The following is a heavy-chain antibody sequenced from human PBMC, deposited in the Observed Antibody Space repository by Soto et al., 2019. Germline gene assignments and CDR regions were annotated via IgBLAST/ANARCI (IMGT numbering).Heavy chain of an antibody. Sequence: SETLSVRCXVVDDSIVSRNYFRGIISQPPGKGLEWIGNIFYSGNTHYNPSLKSRVTISLDTSNHHFSLRVSSVTAADTAVYYCARHLYSGDSSGSFGYWGPGALVTVSS. D-gene: IGHD6-19*01. CDR1: DDSIVSRNYF. J-gene: IGHJ4*02. CDR3: ARHLYSGDSSGSFGY. CDR2: IFYSGNT. V-gene: IGHV4-39*01.